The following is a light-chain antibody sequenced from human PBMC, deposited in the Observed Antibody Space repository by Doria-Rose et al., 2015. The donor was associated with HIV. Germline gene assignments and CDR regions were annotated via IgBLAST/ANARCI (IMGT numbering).Light chain of an antibody. Sequence: TQSPGTLSLSPGERATLSCRASQSFSSTYLAWYQQKPGQAPSLLIYDGSTRATGVPDRFSAGGSGTDFTPTINRLEPEDFALYYCHQYGTSWTFGQGTKVEI. CDR1: QSFSSTY. CDR2: DGS. J-gene: IGKJ1*01. CDR3: HQYGTSWT. V-gene: IGKV3-20*01.